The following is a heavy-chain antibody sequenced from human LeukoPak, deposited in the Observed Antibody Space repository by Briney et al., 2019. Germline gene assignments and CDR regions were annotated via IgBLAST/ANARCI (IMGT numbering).Heavy chain of an antibody. V-gene: IGHV4-4*07. CDR3: ASQGFADYGDYVGSFDY. J-gene: IGHJ4*02. CDR1: GGSISSYY. Sequence: SETLSLTCTVSGGSISSYYWSWIRQPAGKGLEWIGRIYTSGSTNYNPSLKSRVTMSVDTSKNQFSLKLSSVTAADTAVYYCASQGFADYGDYVGSFDYWGQGTLVTVSS. CDR2: IYTSGST. D-gene: IGHD4-17*01.